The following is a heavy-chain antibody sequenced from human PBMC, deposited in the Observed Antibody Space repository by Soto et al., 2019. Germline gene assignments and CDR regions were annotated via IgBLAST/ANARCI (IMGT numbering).Heavy chain of an antibody. J-gene: IGHJ3*02. CDR2: ISYDGSNK. D-gene: IGHD6-19*01. CDR3: ARDQSASCWGDGAVDI. Sequence: QVQLVESGGGVVQPGRSLRLSCAASGFTFSDYAMHWVRQAPGKGLEWLALISYDGSNKYYADSVKGRFTISRDNSKNTLYLQMNSLTAEDTAVYYCARDQSASCWGDGAVDIWGQGTLVTVSS. CDR1: GFTFSDYA. V-gene: IGHV3-30-3*01.